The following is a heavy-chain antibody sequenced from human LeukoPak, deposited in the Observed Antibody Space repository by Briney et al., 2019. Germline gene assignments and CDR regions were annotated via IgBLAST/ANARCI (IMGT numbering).Heavy chain of an antibody. V-gene: IGHV4-4*07. J-gene: IGHJ4*02. Sequence: SETLSLTCTVSGGSISSDYWSWIRQPAGKGLEWIGRFYTSGRANYNPSLKGRVTISGDTSKNQFSLKLTSVTAADTAVYYCARSSAGEPYGYWGQGTLVTVSS. D-gene: IGHD3-10*01. CDR2: FYTSGRA. CDR1: GGSISSDY. CDR3: ARSSAGEPYGY.